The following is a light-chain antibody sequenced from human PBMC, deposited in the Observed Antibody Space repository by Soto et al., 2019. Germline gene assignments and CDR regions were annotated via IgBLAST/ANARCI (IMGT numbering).Light chain of an antibody. CDR3: QQYDTSPLT. J-gene: IGKJ4*01. CDR2: GAF. Sequence: EIVLTQSPGTLSLSPGERAALSCRASQSVDSNFLAWYQQKPGQAPRLLIFGAFSRATGIPDRFSGSGSGADFTLTISRLEPEDCAVYDCQQYDTSPLTFGGGTKVEI. CDR1: QSVDSNF. V-gene: IGKV3-20*01.